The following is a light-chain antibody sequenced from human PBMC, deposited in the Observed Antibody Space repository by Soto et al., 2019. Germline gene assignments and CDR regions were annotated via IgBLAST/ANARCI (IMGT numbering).Light chain of an antibody. J-gene: IGKJ5*01. CDR3: QQSYGTPIT. CDR2: VAS. V-gene: IGKV1-39*01. Sequence: GGRVTITCRASQSISRYLNWYQQKPGKAPNLLIYVASSLQSEVPSRFSGSGSGTDFTLTITSLQPEDFATYYCQQSYGTPITFGQGTRLEIK. CDR1: QSISRY.